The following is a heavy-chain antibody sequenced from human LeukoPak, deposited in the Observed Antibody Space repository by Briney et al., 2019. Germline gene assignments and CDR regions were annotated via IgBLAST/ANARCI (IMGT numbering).Heavy chain of an antibody. CDR1: GDSVSSNNAA. Sequence: SQTLPLTCAISGDSVSSNNAAWNWIKQSPSRGLEWLGRTYYRSKWYNDYAVSVKSRITINPDKSKSQFSLQLNSVTPEDTAVYYCARGLGGWYQAYYFDYWGQGTLVTVSS. V-gene: IGHV6-1*01. CDR3: ARGLGGWYQAYYFDY. D-gene: IGHD6-19*01. CDR2: TYYRSKWYN. J-gene: IGHJ4*02.